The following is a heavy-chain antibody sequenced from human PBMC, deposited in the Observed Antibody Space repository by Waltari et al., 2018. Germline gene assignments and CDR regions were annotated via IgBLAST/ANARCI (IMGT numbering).Heavy chain of an antibody. CDR2: ISYDGSCE. Sequence: QVQLVESGGGVVQPGGSLRLSCAASGFSFSHFAMLWVLQTPDEGLVLAAFISYDGSCEYYGYSLKGRFTIHKDNSNKILYLQINNLRPDDTAVYYCASGLRTIRSIMNIGFDYWGQGALVTVSS. V-gene: IGHV3-30*03. J-gene: IGHJ4*02. CDR1: GFSFSHFA. CDR3: ASGLRTIRSIMNIGFDY. D-gene: IGHD3-16*01.